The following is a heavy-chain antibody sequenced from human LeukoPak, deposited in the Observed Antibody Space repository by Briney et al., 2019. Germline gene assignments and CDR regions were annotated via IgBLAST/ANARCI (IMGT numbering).Heavy chain of an antibody. V-gene: IGHV3-23*01. CDR2: ISGSGGST. J-gene: IGHJ3*02. Sequence: HPGGSLRLSCAASGFTFSSYSMNWVRQAPGKGLEWVSAISGSGGSTYYADSVKGRFTISRDNSKNTLYLQMNSLRAEDTAVYYCAKATDSSGLDAFDIWGQGTMVTVSS. D-gene: IGHD3-22*01. CDR3: AKATDSSGLDAFDI. CDR1: GFTFSSYS.